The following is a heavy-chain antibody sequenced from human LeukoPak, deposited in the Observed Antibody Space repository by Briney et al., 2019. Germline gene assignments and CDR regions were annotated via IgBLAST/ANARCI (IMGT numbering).Heavy chain of an antibody. CDR2: ISGSAGST. D-gene: IGHD2-2*01. V-gene: IGHV3-23*01. CDR1: GFTFSGYA. CDR3: ARPRGCGSSRCNNFDY. J-gene: IGHJ4*02. Sequence: PGGSLRLSCAASGFTFSGYAMSWVRQAPGKGLEWVSAISGSAGSTYYADSVKGRFTISRDNGKNSLYLQMNRLRAEDTAVYYCARPRGCGSSRCNNFDYWGQGTLVTVSS.